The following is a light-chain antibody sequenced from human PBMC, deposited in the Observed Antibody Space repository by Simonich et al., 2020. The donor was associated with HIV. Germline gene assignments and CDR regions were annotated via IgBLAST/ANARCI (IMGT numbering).Light chain of an antibody. Sequence: DIVMTQSPDSLAVSLGERATINCKSSQSVLYSSNNKNYLAWYQQKSGKPPKLLIYWASTRESGVPDRFSGSGSGTDFTLTISSLQAEDVAVYYCQQYYSTLYTFGQGTKLEIK. CDR2: WAS. CDR3: QQYYSTLYT. CDR1: QSVLYSSNNKNY. J-gene: IGKJ2*01. V-gene: IGKV4-1*01.